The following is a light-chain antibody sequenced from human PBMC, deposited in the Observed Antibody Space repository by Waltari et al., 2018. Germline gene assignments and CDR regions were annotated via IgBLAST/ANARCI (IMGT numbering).Light chain of an antibody. CDR3: MQSLQNSVT. CDR1: QTLQHRNGYNY. Sequence: DILMTQSPVSLSVTPGAPASISCTSSQTLQHRNGYNYLDWYLQKPGLSPQLLIYFASYRASGVPDRFSGSGSVTDFTLRISRVEAEDVGVYYCMQSLQNSVTFGQGTRLEIK. V-gene: IGKV2-28*01. CDR2: FAS. J-gene: IGKJ5*01.